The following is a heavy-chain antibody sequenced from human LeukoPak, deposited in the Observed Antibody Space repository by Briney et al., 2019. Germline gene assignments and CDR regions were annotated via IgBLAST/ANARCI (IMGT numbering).Heavy chain of an antibody. CDR2: INPSGGST. J-gene: IGHJ5*02. CDR3: ARDRQGYCSGGSCYPFDP. CDR1: GYTFTSYY. Sequence: ASVKVSCKASGYTFTSYYMHWVRQAPGQGLEWMGIINPSGGSTSYAQKFQGRVTMTRDTSTSTVYMELSSLRSEDTAVYYCARDRQGYCSGGSCYPFDPWGQGTLSPSPQ. V-gene: IGHV1-46*01. D-gene: IGHD2-15*01.